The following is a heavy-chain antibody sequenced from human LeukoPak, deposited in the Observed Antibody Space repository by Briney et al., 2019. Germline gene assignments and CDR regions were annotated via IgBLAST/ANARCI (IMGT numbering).Heavy chain of an antibody. V-gene: IGHV3-64*01. CDR1: GFTFSSYA. CDR2: ISSSGTRT. Sequence: GSLRLSCAASGFTFSSYAMHWVRQAPGKGLEYVSAISSSGTRTFYANSVKGRFTISRDNSKNTLYLQMGSLREEDMAVYYCASRDGSGYWGQGTLVTVSS. CDR3: ASRDGSGY. D-gene: IGHD5-24*01. J-gene: IGHJ4*02.